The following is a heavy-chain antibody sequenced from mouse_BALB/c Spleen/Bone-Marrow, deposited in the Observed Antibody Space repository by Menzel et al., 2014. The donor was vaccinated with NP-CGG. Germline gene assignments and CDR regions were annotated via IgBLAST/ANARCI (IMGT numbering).Heavy chain of an antibody. J-gene: IGHJ2*01. Sequence: QVQLQQSASELARPGASVKLSCRASGYTFTSYTMQWVKQRPGQGLEWIGYFNPRGSYTDYNQKFKDRTALTADKSSSTAYMQLSRLTSDDSAVYYCAREGISTAYFDYWGQGTTLTVSA. CDR1: GYTFTSYT. CDR3: AREGISTAYFDY. V-gene: IGHV1-4*02. D-gene: IGHD1-1*01. CDR2: FNPRGSYT.